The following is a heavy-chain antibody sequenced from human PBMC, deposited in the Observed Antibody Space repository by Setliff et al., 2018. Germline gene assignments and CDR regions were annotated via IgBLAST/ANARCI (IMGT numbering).Heavy chain of an antibody. CDR1: GGSFTTYY. D-gene: IGHD3-22*01. CDR2: IYYSGST. CDR3: ARRNFYYDSSGFALYYYYMDV. J-gene: IGHJ6*03. V-gene: IGHV4-59*01. Sequence: PSETLSLTCTVSGGSFTTYYWSWIRQSPGKGLEWIGYIYYSGSTNYNPSLKSRVSISVDTSKNQFSLRLTSVTAADTAVYYCARRNFYYDSSGFALYYYYMDVWGKGTTVTVSS.